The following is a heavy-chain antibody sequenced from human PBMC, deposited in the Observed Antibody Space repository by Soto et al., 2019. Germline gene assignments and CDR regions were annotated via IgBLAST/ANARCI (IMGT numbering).Heavy chain of an antibody. CDR1: GGSISSSSYY. V-gene: IGHV4-39*01. J-gene: IGHJ4*02. Sequence: QLQLQESGPGLVKPSETLSLTCTVSGGSISSSSYYWGWIRQPPGKGLEWIGSIYYSGSTYYNPSLKSRVTISVDTSKNQFSLKLSSVTAADTAVYYCARTQWELPFDYWGQGTLVPVSS. D-gene: IGHD1-26*01. CDR3: ARTQWELPFDY. CDR2: IYYSGST.